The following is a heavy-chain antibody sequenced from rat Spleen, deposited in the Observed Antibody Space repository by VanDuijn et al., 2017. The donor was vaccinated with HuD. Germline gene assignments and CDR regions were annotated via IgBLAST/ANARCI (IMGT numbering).Heavy chain of an antibody. CDR3: ARQGNNFWYFDF. Sequence: EVQLVESGGGLVQPGRSLKLSCAASGFTFTNYYMAWVRQAPTKGLEWVAYISYDGTATYYRDSVKGRFTLSRDNAKSTLYLQMGSLRSEDTATYFCARQGNNFWYFDFWGPGTMVTVSS. CDR1: GFTFTNYY. V-gene: IGHV5-25*01. CDR2: ISYDGTAT. D-gene: IGHD4-5*01. J-gene: IGHJ1*01.